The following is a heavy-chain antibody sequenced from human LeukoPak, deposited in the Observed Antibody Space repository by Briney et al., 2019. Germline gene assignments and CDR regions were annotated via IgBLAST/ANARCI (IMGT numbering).Heavy chain of an antibody. CDR1: GFTFSSYW. Sequence: GGSLRLSCAASGFTFSSYWMHWVRQAPGKGLVWVSRIYSDGSGTTYAESVKGRFTISRDNAKNTLFLQMNSLTAEDTAVYYCATDRGHAFDIWGQGSMVTVS. CDR2: IYSDGSGT. J-gene: IGHJ3*02. D-gene: IGHD3-10*01. CDR3: ATDRGHAFDI. V-gene: IGHV3-74*01.